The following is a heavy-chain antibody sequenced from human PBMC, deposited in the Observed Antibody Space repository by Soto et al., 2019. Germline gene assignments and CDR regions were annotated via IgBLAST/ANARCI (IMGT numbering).Heavy chain of an antibody. V-gene: IGHV1-8*01. CDR1: GYTFTSYD. J-gene: IGHJ5*02. CDR2: VNPNSGNT. D-gene: IGHD3-16*01. CDR3: ARKARKGDWFDP. Sequence: QVQLVQSGAEVKKPGASVKVSCKASGYTFTSYDINWVRQATGQGLEWMGWVNPNSGNTGYAQKCQGRVTMTRNKSISTADMGLSSLRSEDTDVYYCARKARKGDWFDPWGQGTLVTVSS.